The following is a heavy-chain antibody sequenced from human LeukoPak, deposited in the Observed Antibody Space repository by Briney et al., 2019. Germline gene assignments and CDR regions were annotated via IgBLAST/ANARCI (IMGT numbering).Heavy chain of an antibody. CDR1: GFTFSSYW. D-gene: IGHD3-22*01. J-gene: IGHJ4*02. V-gene: IGHV3-74*01. CDR2: IKDGGTTT. Sequence: GGSLRLSCAASGFTFSSYWIHWVRQVPGKGLEWVSRIKDGGTTTDYADSVKGRFTISRDDAKNTLYLQMNSLRAEDTAVYYCARDKYYDRYFDSWGQGTLVTVSS. CDR3: ARDKYYDRYFDS.